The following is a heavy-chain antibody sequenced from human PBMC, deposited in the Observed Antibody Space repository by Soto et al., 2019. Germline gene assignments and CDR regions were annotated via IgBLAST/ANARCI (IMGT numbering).Heavy chain of an antibody. CDR2: ISSSSSYI. J-gene: IGHJ6*03. D-gene: IGHD3-10*01. CDR3: ARDRPYGSGSYFGHNYYYYYYMDV. CDR1: GFTFSSYS. V-gene: IGHV3-21*01. Sequence: LRLSCAASGFTFSSYSMNWVRQAPGKGLEWVSSISSSSSYIYYADSVKGRFTISRDNAKNSLYLQMNSLRAEDTAVYYCARDRPYGSGSYFGHNYYYYYYMDVWGKGTTVTVSS.